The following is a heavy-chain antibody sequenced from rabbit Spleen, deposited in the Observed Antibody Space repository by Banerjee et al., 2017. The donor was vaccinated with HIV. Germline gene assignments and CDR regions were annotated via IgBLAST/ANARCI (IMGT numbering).Heavy chain of an antibody. D-gene: IGHD1-1*01. V-gene: IGHV1S45*01. CDR1: GFSFSYRAV. Sequence: LQESGGGLVKPEGSLTLTCTASGFSFSYRAVMCWVRQAPGKGLEWIACINAVTGRAVYASWAKGRFAHTKTASTTVARQMARLTAACTATYFCARDLSNVIGWNIRWWRQGPLVTVS. CDR2: INAVTGRA. J-gene: IGHJ3*01. CDR3: ARDLSNVIGWNIRW.